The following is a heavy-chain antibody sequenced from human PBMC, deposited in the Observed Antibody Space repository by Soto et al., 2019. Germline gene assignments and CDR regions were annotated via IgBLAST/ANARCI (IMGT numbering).Heavy chain of an antibody. CDR3: AREVALDRQYYFDY. CDR1: GFTFSSYA. D-gene: IGHD5-12*01. Sequence: TGGSLRLSCAASGFTFSSYAMHWVRQAPGKGLEWVAVISYDGSNKYYADSVKGRFTISRDNSKNTLYLQMNSLRAEDTAVYYCAREVALDRQYYFDYWGQGTLVTVPQ. CDR2: ISYDGSNK. V-gene: IGHV3-30-3*01. J-gene: IGHJ4*02.